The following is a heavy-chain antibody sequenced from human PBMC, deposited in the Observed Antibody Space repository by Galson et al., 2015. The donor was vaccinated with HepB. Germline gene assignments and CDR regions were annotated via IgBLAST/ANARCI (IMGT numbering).Heavy chain of an antibody. J-gene: IGHJ6*03. Sequence: TLSLTCTVSGGSISSGSYYWSWIRQPAGKGLEWIGRIYTSGSTNYNPSLKSRVTMSVDTSKNQFSLKLSSVTAADTAVYYCARGAIVVVPAAANGDYYYYYYMDVWGKGTTVTVSS. CDR2: IYTSGST. V-gene: IGHV4-61*02. CDR1: GGSISSGSYY. CDR3: ARGAIVVVPAAANGDYYYYYYMDV. D-gene: IGHD2-2*01.